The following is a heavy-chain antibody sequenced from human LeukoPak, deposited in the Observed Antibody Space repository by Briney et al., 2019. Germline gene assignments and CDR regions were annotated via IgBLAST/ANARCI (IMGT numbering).Heavy chain of an antibody. V-gene: IGHV4-34*01. D-gene: IGHD3-22*01. CDR3: AREVDDSSGYYYRRIPYYYMDV. J-gene: IGHJ6*03. Sequence: SEALSLTCAVYGGSFSGYYWSWTRQPPGKGLEWIGEINHSGSTNYNPSLKSRVTISVDTSKNQFSLKLSSVTAADTAVYYCAREVDDSSGYYYRRIPYYYMDVWGKGTTVTVSS. CDR1: GGSFSGYY. CDR2: INHSGST.